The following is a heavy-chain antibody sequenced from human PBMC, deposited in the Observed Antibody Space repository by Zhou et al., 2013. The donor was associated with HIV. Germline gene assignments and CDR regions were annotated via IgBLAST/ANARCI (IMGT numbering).Heavy chain of an antibody. V-gene: IGHV1-69*15. Sequence: QVQLMQSGTEVKKPGSSVKVSCKASGGTLSSYAISWVRQAPGQGLEWMGRIIPIFGTANYAQKFQGRVTITADESTSTAYMEVSSLRSEDTAVYYCTRDRGATRLSHYYYYMDVWGKGTTVTVSS. D-gene: IGHD6-6*01. CDR2: IIPIFGTA. CDR3: TRDRGATRLSHYYYYMDV. J-gene: IGHJ6*03. CDR1: GGTLSSYA.